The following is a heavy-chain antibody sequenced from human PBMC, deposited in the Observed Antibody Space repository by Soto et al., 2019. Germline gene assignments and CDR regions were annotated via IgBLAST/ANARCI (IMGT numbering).Heavy chain of an antibody. J-gene: IGHJ6*02. V-gene: IGHV4-34*01. CDR1: GGSFSGYY. Sequence: SETLSLICAVYGGSFSGYYWSWIRQPPGKGLEWIGEINHSGSTNYNPSLKSRVTISVDTSKNQFSLKLSSVTAADTAVYYCARLPRVGDGGMDVWGQGTTVTVSS. D-gene: IGHD3-10*01. CDR3: ARLPRVGDGGMDV. CDR2: INHSGST.